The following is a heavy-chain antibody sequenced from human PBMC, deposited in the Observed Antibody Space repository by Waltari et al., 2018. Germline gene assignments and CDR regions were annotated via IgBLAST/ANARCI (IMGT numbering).Heavy chain of an antibody. J-gene: IGHJ3*01. Sequence: QLHLQEAGPGLVKPSETLSLTCSVSGGSIISNRHYWAWIHQPPGKGLEWTATISYTGTTYYNPSLKSRVTISVDTSKNQFSLKLSSVTAADTAVYYCATYVGTSIGTAAFDVWGQGTMVTVSS. CDR1: GGSIISNRHY. V-gene: IGHV4-39*01. D-gene: IGHD3-16*01. CDR2: ISYTGTT. CDR3: ATYVGTSIGTAAFDV.